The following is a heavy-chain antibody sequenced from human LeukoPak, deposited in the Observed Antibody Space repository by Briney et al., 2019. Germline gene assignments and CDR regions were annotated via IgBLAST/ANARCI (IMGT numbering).Heavy chain of an antibody. J-gene: IGHJ4*02. CDR3: ARLTPAAGRLYFVD. CDR2: LYSTGNT. CDR1: GFTVNSNY. Sequence: GGSLRLSCAASGFTVNSNYLSWVRQAPGKGLEWVSTLYSTGNTYYANSVKGRFSISRDNSKNTLFLQMNSLRAEDTAVYYCARLTPAAGRLYFVDWGPGTLVTVSS. D-gene: IGHD6-13*01. V-gene: IGHV3-53*01.